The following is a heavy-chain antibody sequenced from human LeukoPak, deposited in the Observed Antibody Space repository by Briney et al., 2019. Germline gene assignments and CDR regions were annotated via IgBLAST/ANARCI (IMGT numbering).Heavy chain of an antibody. CDR2: IIPILGIA. CDR1: GGTFSSYA. V-gene: IGHV1-69*04. Sequence: SVKVSCKASGGTFSSYAISWVRQAPGQGLEWMGRIIPILGIANYAQKFQGRVTITADKSTSTAYMELSSLRSEDTAVYYCARDLRRIVVVVAATPGLWFDPWGQGTLVTVSS. D-gene: IGHD2-15*01. J-gene: IGHJ5*02. CDR3: ARDLRRIVVVVAATPGLWFDP.